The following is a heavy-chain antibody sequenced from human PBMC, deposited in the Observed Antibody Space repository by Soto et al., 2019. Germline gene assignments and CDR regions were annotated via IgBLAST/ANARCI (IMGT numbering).Heavy chain of an antibody. Sequence: SETLSLTCTVSGGSTSNYYWSWIRQPPGKGLEWIGYIYHSGSTNYNPSLKSRVTISIDTSKNQFSLKLSSVTTADTAVYYCARDHHYYDSSGYNWFDPWGQGTLVTVSS. CDR3: ARDHHYYDSSGYNWFDP. V-gene: IGHV4-59*01. D-gene: IGHD3-22*01. CDR1: GGSTSNYY. J-gene: IGHJ5*02. CDR2: IYHSGST.